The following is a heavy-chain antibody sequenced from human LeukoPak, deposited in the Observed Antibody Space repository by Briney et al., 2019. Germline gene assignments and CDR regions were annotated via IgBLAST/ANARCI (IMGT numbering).Heavy chain of an antibody. D-gene: IGHD2-15*01. CDR3: ARSTDCSGGSCHDAFDI. Sequence: SETLSLTCTISGGSISNYYWSWIRQPPGKGLEWIGYIYHSGSTNYNPSLKSRVTISVDTSKNQFSLKLSSVTAADTAVYYCARSTDCSGGSCHDAFDIWGQGTMVTVSS. CDR1: GGSISNYY. J-gene: IGHJ3*02. CDR2: IYHSGST. V-gene: IGHV4-59*01.